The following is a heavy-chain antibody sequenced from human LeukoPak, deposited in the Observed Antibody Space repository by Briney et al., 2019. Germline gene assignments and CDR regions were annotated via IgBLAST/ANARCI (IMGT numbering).Heavy chain of an antibody. CDR1: GYTFTSYG. J-gene: IGHJ6*02. CDR3: ARDATGTRPITFDMDV. D-gene: IGHD1/OR15-1a*01. V-gene: IGHV1-2*04. CDR2: INPNSGGT. Sequence: ASVKVSCETSGYTFTSYGATWVRQAPGQGLEWMGWINPNSGGTNYAQKFQGWVTMTRDTSISTAYMELSRLRSDDTAVYYCARDATGTRPITFDMDVWGQGTTVTVSS.